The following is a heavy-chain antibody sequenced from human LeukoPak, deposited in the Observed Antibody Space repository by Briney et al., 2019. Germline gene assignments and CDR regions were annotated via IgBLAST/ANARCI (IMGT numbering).Heavy chain of an antibody. D-gene: IGHD6-19*01. CDR2: IIPMFGIA. CDR3: ARDRPYTGGWRGFDY. CDR1: GGTVIRYA. J-gene: IGHJ4*02. Sequence: SVKVSCKASGGTVIRYAISWVRQAPGQGLEWMGGIIPMFGIANYAQKFQGRVTITADESTSTAYIELSSLISEDTAVYYCARDRPYTGGWRGFDYWGQGTLVTVSS. V-gene: IGHV1-69*13.